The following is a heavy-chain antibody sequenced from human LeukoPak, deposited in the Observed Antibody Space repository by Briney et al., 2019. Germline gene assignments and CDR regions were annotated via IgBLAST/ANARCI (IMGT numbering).Heavy chain of an antibody. CDR1: GFIFSSYA. J-gene: IGHJ4*02. D-gene: IGHD6-19*01. CDR2: IYSGSST. V-gene: IGHV3-53*01. Sequence: PGGSLRLSCGGSGFIFSSYAMSWVRQAPGKGLEWLAVIYSGSSTYYADSVKGRFTISRDNSKNTLYLQMNSLRAEDTAVYYCARDRSSGWYVYDYWGQGTLVTVSS. CDR3: ARDRSSGWYVYDY.